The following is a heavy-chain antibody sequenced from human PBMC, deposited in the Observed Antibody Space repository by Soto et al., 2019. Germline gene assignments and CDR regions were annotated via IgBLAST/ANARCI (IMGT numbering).Heavy chain of an antibody. V-gene: IGHV6-1*01. J-gene: IGHJ6*02. D-gene: IGHD1-26*01. CDR1: GDSVSSNSAA. CDR3: AREGGNRYYYYGMDV. CDR2: TFYRSKWYN. Sequence: QVQLQQSGPGLVKPSQTLSLTCAISGDSVSSNSAAWNWIRQSPSRGLEWLGRTFYRSKWYNDYSISVTSQITIHQATSKNHFSLQLNSATPEDTAVYYCAREGGNRYYYYGMDVWGQGTTVTVSS.